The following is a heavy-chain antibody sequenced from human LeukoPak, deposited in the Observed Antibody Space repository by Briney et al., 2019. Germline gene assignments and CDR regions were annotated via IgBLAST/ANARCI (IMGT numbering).Heavy chain of an antibody. CDR1: GGSFTGYY. D-gene: IGHD2-15*01. CDR3: ARTHGSSGYYVFDY. Sequence: PSETLSLTYTVSGGSFTGYYWTWIRQPPGEGLEWIGYVYNSEYTKYNPSLKSRVTISLDTPKSQFSLKLSSVTAADTAAYYCARTHGSSGYYVFDYWGQGTLVTVSS. J-gene: IGHJ4*02. CDR2: VYNSEYT. V-gene: IGHV4-59*01.